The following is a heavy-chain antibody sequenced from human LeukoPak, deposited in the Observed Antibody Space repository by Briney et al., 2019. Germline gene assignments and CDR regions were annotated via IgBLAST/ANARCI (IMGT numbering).Heavy chain of an antibody. CDR3: ARVIVVVPAAKIWFDP. D-gene: IGHD2-2*01. CDR1: GYTLTELS. CDR2: FDPEDGET. V-gene: IGHV1-24*01. J-gene: IGHJ5*02. Sequence: ASVKVSCKVSGYTLTELSMHWVRQAPGKGLEWMGGFDPEDGETIYAQKFQGRVTMTEDTSTDTAYMELSGLRSEDTAVYYCARVIVVVPAAKIWFDPWGQGTLVTVSS.